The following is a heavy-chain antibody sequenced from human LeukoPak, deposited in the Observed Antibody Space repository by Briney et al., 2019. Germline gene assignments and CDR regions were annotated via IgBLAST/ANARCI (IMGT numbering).Heavy chain of an antibody. Sequence: GGSLRLSCAASGFTFSSYAMSWVRQAPGKGLEWVSAISGSGGSTYYADSVKGRFTISRDNSRNTLYLQMNSLRAEDTAVYYCARVLRDYGDYIPPGAFDIWGQGTMVTVSS. D-gene: IGHD4-17*01. V-gene: IGHV3-23*01. CDR1: GFTFSSYA. J-gene: IGHJ3*02. CDR2: ISGSGGST. CDR3: ARVLRDYGDYIPPGAFDI.